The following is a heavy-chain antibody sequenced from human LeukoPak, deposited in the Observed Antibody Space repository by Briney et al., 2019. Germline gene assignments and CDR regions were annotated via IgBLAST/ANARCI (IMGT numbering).Heavy chain of an antibody. J-gene: IGHJ4*02. Sequence: GGSLRLSCAASGFTFSSYAMSWVRQALGKGLEWVSDISGSGGSTYYADSVKGRFTISRDNSKNTLYVQMNSLRAEDTAVYYCAKGYSSGWYFFDYWGQGTLVIVSS. CDR1: GFTFSSYA. CDR3: AKGYSSGWYFFDY. V-gene: IGHV3-23*01. CDR2: ISGSGGST. D-gene: IGHD6-19*01.